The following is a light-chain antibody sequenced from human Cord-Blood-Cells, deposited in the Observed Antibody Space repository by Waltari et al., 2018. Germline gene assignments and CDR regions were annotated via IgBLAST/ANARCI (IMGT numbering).Light chain of an antibody. Sequence: EIVLTQSPGPLSLSPGERATLSCRASQSVSSKYLAWYQQQPGQAPRLPIYGASSSATGIPDRFSGSGSGTDFTLTISRLEPEDFAVYYCQQYGSSPLYTFGQGTKLEIK. J-gene: IGKJ2*01. CDR3: QQYGSSPLYT. CDR2: GAS. CDR1: QSVSSKY. V-gene: IGKV3-20*01.